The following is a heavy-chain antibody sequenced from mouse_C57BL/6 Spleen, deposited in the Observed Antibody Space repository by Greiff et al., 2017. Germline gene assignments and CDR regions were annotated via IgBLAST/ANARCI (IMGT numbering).Heavy chain of an antibody. V-gene: IGHV1-59*01. CDR3: AREQEYSNLGAWFAY. CDR2: IDPSDSYT. D-gene: IGHD2-5*01. J-gene: IGHJ3*01. CDR1: GYTFTSYW. Sequence: QVQLKQPGAELVRPGTSVKLSCKASGYTFTSYWMHWVKQRPGQGLEWIGVIDPSDSYTNYNQKFKGKATLTVDTSSSTAYMQLSSLTSEDSAVYYCAREQEYSNLGAWFAYWGQGTLVTVSA.